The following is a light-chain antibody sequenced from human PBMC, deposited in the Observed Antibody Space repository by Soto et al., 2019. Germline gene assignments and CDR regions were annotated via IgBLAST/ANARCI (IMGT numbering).Light chain of an antibody. Sequence: QSALTQPASVSGSPGQSITISCTGTSSDIGGYNYVSWYQQHPGKAPKLMIYEVNNRPSGVSNRFSGSKSGNTASLTISGLQAEDEADYYCSSYSSSDTLHVFGTPTKLTVL. V-gene: IGLV2-14*01. J-gene: IGLJ1*01. CDR2: EVN. CDR3: SSYSSSDTLHV. CDR1: SSDIGGYNY.